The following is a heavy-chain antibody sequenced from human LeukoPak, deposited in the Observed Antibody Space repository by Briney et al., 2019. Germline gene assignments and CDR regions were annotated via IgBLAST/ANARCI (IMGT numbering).Heavy chain of an antibody. CDR3: SAVNYYDSSAPTPL. CDR2: ISGSGGST. J-gene: IGHJ4*02. V-gene: IGHV3-23*01. D-gene: IGHD3-22*01. Sequence: GGSLRLSCAASGFTFSNYAMSWVRQAPGKGLEWVSGISGSGGSTFYADSVKGRFTISRDTSKNTLYLQVNSLRAEDTAVYYCSAVNYYDSSAPTPLWGQGTLVTVSS. CDR1: GFTFSNYA.